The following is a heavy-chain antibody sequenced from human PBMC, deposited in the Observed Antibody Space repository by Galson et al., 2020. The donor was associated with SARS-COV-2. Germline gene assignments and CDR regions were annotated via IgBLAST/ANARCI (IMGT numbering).Heavy chain of an antibody. D-gene: IGHD4-17*01. CDR3: ARDVIRGTYGDCIHHYYGMDG. CDR2: ISSSGSTI. CDR1: GFTFSDYY. Sequence: KIGESLKISCAASGFTFSDYYMSWIRQAPGKGLEWVSYISSSGSTIYYADSVKGRFTISRDNAKNSLYLQMNSLRAEDTAVYYCARDVIRGTYGDCIHHYYGMDGWGQGTTVTVSS. V-gene: IGHV3-11*01. J-gene: IGHJ6*02.